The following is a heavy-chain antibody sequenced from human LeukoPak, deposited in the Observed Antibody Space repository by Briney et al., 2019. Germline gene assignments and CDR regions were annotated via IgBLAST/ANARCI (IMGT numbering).Heavy chain of an antibody. CDR1: GGSFSGYY. J-gene: IGHJ3*02. CDR3: ARSPYYDFWSGYYTHAFDI. CDR2: INHSGST. V-gene: IGHV4-34*01. Sequence: SETLSLTCAVYGGSFSGYYWNWIRQPPGKGLEWIGEINHSGSTNYNPSLKSRVTISVDTSKNQFSLKLSSVTAADTAVYYCARSPYYDFWSGYYTHAFDIWGQGTMVTVSS. D-gene: IGHD3-3*01.